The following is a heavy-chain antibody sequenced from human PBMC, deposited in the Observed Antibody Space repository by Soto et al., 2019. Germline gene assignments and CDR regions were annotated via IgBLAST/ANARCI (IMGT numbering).Heavy chain of an antibody. CDR3: ATGLTLPVRPSFDT. J-gene: IGHJ5*02. CDR2: IFSGDNT. D-gene: IGHD2-21*02. V-gene: IGHV3-53*01. Sequence: EVQLVESGGGLIQPGGSLRLSCAASGFTISGNYITWVRQAPGKGLEWVSVIFSGDNTFYSDSVKGRFTISRDSSKNTVYLQMNRLRGDDTAVYFCATGLTLPVRPSFDTWGQGTLLTGSS. CDR1: GFTISGNY.